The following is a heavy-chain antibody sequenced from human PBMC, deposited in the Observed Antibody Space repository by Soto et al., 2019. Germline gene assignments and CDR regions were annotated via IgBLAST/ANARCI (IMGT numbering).Heavy chain of an antibody. J-gene: IGHJ1*01. Sequence: GGSLRLSCAASGFTFTNYAMSWVRQAPGKGLEWVSTVSGSGVSTYYADSVKGRFTISRDNSKNTLYLQLNSLSAEDTAVYYCAKEPVYGGYAEPYFQHWGQGTLVTVS. CDR2: VSGSGVST. D-gene: IGHD2-15*01. CDR1: GFTFTNYA. V-gene: IGHV3-23*01. CDR3: AKEPVYGGYAEPYFQH.